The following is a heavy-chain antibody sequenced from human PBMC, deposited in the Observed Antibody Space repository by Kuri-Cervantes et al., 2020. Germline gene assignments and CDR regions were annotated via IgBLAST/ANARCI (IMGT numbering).Heavy chain of an antibody. V-gene: IGHV3-33*06. CDR2: IWYDGSNK. CDR3: AKEEGAYCGGDCYSPYGY. D-gene: IGHD2-21*02. Sequence: GGSLRLSCAASGFTFSSYAMSWVRQAPGKGLEWVAVIWYDGSNKYYADSVKGRFTISRDNSKNTLYLQMNSLRAEDTAVYYCAKEEGAYCGGDCYSPYGYWGQGTLVTVSS. CDR1: GFTFSSYA. J-gene: IGHJ4*02.